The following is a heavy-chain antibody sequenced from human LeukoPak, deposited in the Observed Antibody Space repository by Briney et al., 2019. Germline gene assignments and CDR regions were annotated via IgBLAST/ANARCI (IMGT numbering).Heavy chain of an antibody. J-gene: IGHJ5*02. CDR1: GYTFSSYD. CDR3: ARVLTMVRGAFNWFDP. D-gene: IGHD3-10*01. Sequence: GASVKVSCKASGYTFSSYDISWVRQAPGQGPELMGWISAYNGNTNYAQKLQGRVTMTTDTSTSTAYMELRSLRSDDTAVYYCARVLTMVRGAFNWFDPWGQGTLVTVSS. V-gene: IGHV1-18*01. CDR2: ISAYNGNT.